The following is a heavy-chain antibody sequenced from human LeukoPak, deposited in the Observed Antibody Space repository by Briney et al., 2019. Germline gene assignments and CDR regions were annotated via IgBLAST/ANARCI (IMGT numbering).Heavy chain of an antibody. Sequence: ASVKVSCKTSGGAFSSYDISWLRQAPGQGLEWMGGIIPIFGTANYAQKFQGRVTITADESTSTAYMELSSLRSEDTAVYYCAAVGAQRGGYYFDYWGQGTLVTVSS. D-gene: IGHD1-26*01. CDR1: GGAFSSYD. V-gene: IGHV1-69*13. CDR3: AAVGAQRGGYYFDY. J-gene: IGHJ4*02. CDR2: IIPIFGTA.